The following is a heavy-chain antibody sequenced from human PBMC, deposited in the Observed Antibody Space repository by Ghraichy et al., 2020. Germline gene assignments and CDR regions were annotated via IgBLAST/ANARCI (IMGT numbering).Heavy chain of an antibody. CDR1: GFTFSSYW. V-gene: IGHV3-7*01. CDR3: ARDSDYGDYWYFDL. Sequence: GGSLRLSCAASGFTFSSYWMSWVRQAPGKGLEWVANIKQDGSEKYYVDSVKGRFTISRDNAKNSLYLQMNSLRAEDTAVYYCARDSDYGDYWYFDLWGRGTLVTVSS. CDR2: IKQDGSEK. D-gene: IGHD4-17*01. J-gene: IGHJ2*01.